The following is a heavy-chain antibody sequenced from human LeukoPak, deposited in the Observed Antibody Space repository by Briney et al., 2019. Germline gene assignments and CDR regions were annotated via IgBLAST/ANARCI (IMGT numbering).Heavy chain of an antibody. CDR1: GGSISRYF. CDR3: AREGTVARGLDY. J-gene: IGHJ4*02. CDR2: IYPSGNT. V-gene: IGHV4-4*07. Sequence: PSETLSLTCTVSGGSISRYFWTWIRQPAGKGLEWIGRIYPSGNTNYNPSLKSRVSMSVDTSKNQFSLNLTSVTAADTAVYYCAREGTVARGLDYWGQGTLVTVSS. D-gene: IGHD4-17*01.